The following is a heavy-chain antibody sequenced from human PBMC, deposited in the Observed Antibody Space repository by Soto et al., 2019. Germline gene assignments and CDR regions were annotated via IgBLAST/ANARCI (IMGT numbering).Heavy chain of an antibody. D-gene: IGHD3-16*01. V-gene: IGHV4-31*03. CDR2: IYYSGST. CDR3: AHDGPAYGMDV. Sequence: LSLTCTVSGGSISSGGYYWSWIRQHPGKGLEWIGYIYYSGSTYYNPSLKSRVTISVDTSKNQFSLKLSSVTAADTAVYYCAHDGPAYGMDVWGQGTTATVSS. J-gene: IGHJ6*02. CDR1: GGSISSGGYY.